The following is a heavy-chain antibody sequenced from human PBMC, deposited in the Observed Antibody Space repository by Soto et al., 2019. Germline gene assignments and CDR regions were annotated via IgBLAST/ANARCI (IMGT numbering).Heavy chain of an antibody. CDR3: ATETHCGGDCPAHLPRGYYYGRDV. CDR1: GGSISSSSYY. J-gene: IGHJ6*02. V-gene: IGHV4-39*01. CDR2: IYYSGST. D-gene: IGHD2-21*02. Sequence: SETLSLTCTVSGGSISSSSYYWGWIRQPPGKGLEWIGSIYYSGSTYYNPSLKSRVTISVDTSKNQFSLKLSSVTAADTAVYYCATETHCGGDCPAHLPRGYYYGRDVWGQGTTVTVSS.